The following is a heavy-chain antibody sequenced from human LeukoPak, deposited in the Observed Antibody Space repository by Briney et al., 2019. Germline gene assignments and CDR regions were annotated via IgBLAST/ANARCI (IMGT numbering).Heavy chain of an antibody. CDR2: LGRSGEYK. J-gene: IGHJ6*02. Sequence: GGSLRLSCAASGFRFTDYSMSWVRQAPGKGLEWVAGLGRSGEYKYYADSVKGRFTISRDNAKDTVSLQMNSLRAEDSAIYFCVKDRPCETCMPMDAWGQGTTVTVSS. D-gene: IGHD2-2*01. CDR3: VKDRPCETCMPMDA. V-gene: IGHV3-23*01. CDR1: GFRFTDYS.